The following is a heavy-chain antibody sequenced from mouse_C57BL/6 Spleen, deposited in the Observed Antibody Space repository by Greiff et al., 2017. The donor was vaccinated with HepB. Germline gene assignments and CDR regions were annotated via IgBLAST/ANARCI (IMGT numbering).Heavy chain of an antibody. CDR2: IYPGGGYT. J-gene: IGHJ4*01. D-gene: IGHD2-13*01. Sequence: VQLQQSGAELVRPGTSVKMSCKASGYTFTNYWIGWAKQRPGHGLEWIGDIYPGGGYTNYNEKFKGKATLTADKSSSTAYMQFSSLTSEDSAIYYCAREGDLHAMDYWGQGTSVTVSS. CDR1: GYTFTNYW. V-gene: IGHV1-63*01. CDR3: AREGDLHAMDY.